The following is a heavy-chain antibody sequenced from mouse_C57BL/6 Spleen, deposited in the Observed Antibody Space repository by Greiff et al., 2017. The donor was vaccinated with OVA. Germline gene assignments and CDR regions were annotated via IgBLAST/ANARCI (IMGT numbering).Heavy chain of an antibody. Sequence: QVQLQQPGAELVRPGSSVKLSCKASGYTFTSYWMDWVKQRPGQGLEWIGNIYPSDSETHYNQKFKDKATLTVDKSSSTAYMQLSSLTSEDSAVYYCARPLMITTWSTYYFDYWGQGTTLTVSS. D-gene: IGHD2-4*01. CDR2: IYPSDSET. J-gene: IGHJ2*01. CDR1: GYTFTSYW. CDR3: ARPLMITTWSTYYFDY. V-gene: IGHV1-61*01.